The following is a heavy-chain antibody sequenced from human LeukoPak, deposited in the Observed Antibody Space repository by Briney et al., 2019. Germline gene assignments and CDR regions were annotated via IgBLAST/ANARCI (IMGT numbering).Heavy chain of an antibody. J-gene: IGHJ5*02. V-gene: IGHV4-59*12. Sequence: PSETLSLTCTVSGGSISSYYWSWIRQPPGKGLEWIGYIYYSGSTNYNPSLKSRVTMSVDTSKNQFSLKLSSVTAADTAVYYCARLNTDCSSTSCYNWFDPWGQGTLVTVSS. CDR2: IYYSGST. CDR3: ARLNTDCSSTSCYNWFDP. D-gene: IGHD2-2*01. CDR1: GGSISSYY.